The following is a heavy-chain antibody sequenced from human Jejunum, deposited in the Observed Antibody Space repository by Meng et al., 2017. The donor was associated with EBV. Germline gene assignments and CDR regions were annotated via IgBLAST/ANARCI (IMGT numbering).Heavy chain of an antibody. CDR3: FDHAY. V-gene: IGHV3-15*01. CDR2: IKRKIDGEAT. Sequence: VEVVEDGGGLVTPGGSLRLSCVASGFNYRNAWMSWGRQAPGKGLEWVGRIKRKIDGEATDYAATVKGRFTISRDDSKNTVYLQMNSLKTEDTAVYYCFDHAYWGQGTLVTVSS. J-gene: IGHJ4*02. CDR1: GFNYRNAW.